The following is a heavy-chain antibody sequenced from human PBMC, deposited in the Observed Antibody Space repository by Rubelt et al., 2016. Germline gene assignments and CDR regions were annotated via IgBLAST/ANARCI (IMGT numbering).Heavy chain of an antibody. V-gene: IGHV1-2*02. CDR2: SGGT. Sequence: SGGTNYAQKFQGRVTMTRDTSISTAYMELSRLRSDDTAVYYCARRGNGDYFDYWGQGTLVTVSS. D-gene: IGHD4-17*01. J-gene: IGHJ4*02. CDR3: ARRGNGDYFDY.